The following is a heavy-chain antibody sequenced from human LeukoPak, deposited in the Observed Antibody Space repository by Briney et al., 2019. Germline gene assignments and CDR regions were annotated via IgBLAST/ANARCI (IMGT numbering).Heavy chain of an antibody. J-gene: IGHJ4*02. D-gene: IGHD6-13*01. V-gene: IGHV3-74*01. CDR3: ERHSRGRWYVFDY. CDR1: VYTIKIYC. Sequence: GGSLRLSCAASVYTIKIYCIHGVPQVPRRGGVCGSRINNDGSSTIYADAVKGRFTISRDNAKYTLYLHMNSQSAEDTAVYYCERHSRGRWYVFDYWGQGTLVTVSS. CDR2: INNDGSST.